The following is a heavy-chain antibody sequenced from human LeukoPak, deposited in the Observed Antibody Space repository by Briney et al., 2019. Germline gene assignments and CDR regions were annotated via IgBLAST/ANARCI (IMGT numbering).Heavy chain of an antibody. Sequence: SETLSLTCTVSGDSISSSNYYWGWIRQPPGKGLEWIGSIYYGGSTYYNPSLKSRVTISVDRSKNQFSLKLSSVTAADTAVYYCARVYGNYYDSSGYWYFDLWGRGTLVTVSS. J-gene: IGHJ2*01. V-gene: IGHV4-39*07. CDR3: ARVYGNYYDSSGYWYFDL. CDR1: GDSISSSNYY. D-gene: IGHD3-22*01. CDR2: IYYGGST.